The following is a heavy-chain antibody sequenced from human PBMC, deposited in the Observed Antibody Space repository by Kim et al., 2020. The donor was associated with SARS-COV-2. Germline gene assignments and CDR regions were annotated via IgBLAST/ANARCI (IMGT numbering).Heavy chain of an antibody. J-gene: IGHJ4*02. CDR2: INSDGSST. D-gene: IGHD6-19*01. V-gene: IGHV3-74*01. CDR3: ARALAVTGTGGYY. CDR1: GFTFSSYW. Sequence: GGSLRLSCAASGFTFSSYWMHWVRQAPGKGLVWVSRINSDGSSTSYADSVKGRFSISRDNAKNTLYLQMNRLRAEDTAVYYCARALAVTGTGGYYWGQGILVTVSS.